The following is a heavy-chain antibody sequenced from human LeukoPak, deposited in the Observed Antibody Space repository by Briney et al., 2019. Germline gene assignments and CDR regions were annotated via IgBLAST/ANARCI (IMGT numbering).Heavy chain of an antibody. CDR3: ARDERGRYSSSWFDY. D-gene: IGHD6-13*01. CDR2: ISAYNGNT. Sequence: ASVKVSCKASGYTFTSYGISWVRQAPGQGLEWMGWISAYNGNTNYAQKLQGRVTMTTDTSTSTAYVELRSLRSDDTAVYYCARDERGRYSSSWFDYWGQGTLVTVSS. J-gene: IGHJ5*01. V-gene: IGHV1-18*01. CDR1: GYTFTSYG.